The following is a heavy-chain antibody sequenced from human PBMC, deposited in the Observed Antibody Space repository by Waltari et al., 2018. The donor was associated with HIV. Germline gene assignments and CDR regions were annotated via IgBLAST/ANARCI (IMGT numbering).Heavy chain of an antibody. CDR1: GRSISGGGYT. V-gene: IGHV4-30-2*01. J-gene: IGHJ6*02. CDR3: ARSTYDSSAYRYGMDV. CDR2: TYENGNT. Sequence: QLQLQESGSGLEKPAQTMSLTCTVSGRSISGGGYTRHLIRQPLGKGLEWIGYTYENGNTYYNPSFKSRVTISLDRSKNYFSLNLSSATAADTAVYYCARSTYDSSAYRYGMDVWGQGTTVTVSS. D-gene: IGHD3-22*01.